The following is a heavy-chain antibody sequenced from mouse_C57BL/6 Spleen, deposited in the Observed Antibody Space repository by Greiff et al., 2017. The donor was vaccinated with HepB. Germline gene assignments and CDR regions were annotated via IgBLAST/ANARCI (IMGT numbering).Heavy chain of an antibody. CDR2: ISSGGSYT. V-gene: IGHV5-6*02. Sequence: EVNVVESGGDLVKPGGSLKLSCAASGFTFSSYGMSWVRQTPDKRLEWVATISSGGSYTYYPDSVKGRFTISRDNAKNTLYLQMSSLKSEDTAMYYCARRDDYLDYWGQGTTLTVSS. J-gene: IGHJ2*01. CDR1: GFTFSSYG. D-gene: IGHD2-3*01. CDR3: ARRDDYLDY.